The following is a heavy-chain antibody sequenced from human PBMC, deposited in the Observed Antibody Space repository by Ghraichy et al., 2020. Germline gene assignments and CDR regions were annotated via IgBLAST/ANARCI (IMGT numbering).Heavy chain of an antibody. CDR3: TRDSTQNEASDGYYYYGRDV. J-gene: IGHJ6*02. D-gene: IGHD2-21*01. Sequence: GGSLRLSCAASGFTFSSTSMNWVRQAPGKGLEWVASISKSGIDIYYVDSVKGRFTISRDNAKSSLYLQMNSLRAEDTAVYYCTRDSTQNEASDGYYYYGRDVWGQATTGTVSS. V-gene: IGHV3-21*01. CDR2: ISKSGIDI. CDR1: GFTFSSTS.